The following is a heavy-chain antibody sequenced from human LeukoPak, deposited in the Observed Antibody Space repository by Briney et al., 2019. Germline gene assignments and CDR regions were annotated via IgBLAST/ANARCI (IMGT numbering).Heavy chain of an antibody. Sequence: GGSLRLSCAASGLTFSSYWMHWVRQAPGKGLVWVSSINSDGSNTMYADSGKGRFTISRDNAKDTLYLQMNSLRAEDTAVYYCARLPTGSSLHYWGQGTLVTVSS. J-gene: IGHJ4*02. CDR3: ARLPTGSSLHY. CDR2: INSDGSNT. V-gene: IGHV3-74*03. CDR1: GLTFSSYW. D-gene: IGHD6-6*01.